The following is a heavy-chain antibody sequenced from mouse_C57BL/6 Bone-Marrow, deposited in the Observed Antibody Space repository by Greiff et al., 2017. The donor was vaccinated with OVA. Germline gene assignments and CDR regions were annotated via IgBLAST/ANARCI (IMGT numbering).Heavy chain of an antibody. CDR3: ARETGTAMDY. Sequence: EVKLQESGGDLVKPGGSLKLSCAASGFTFSSYGMSWVRQTPDKRLEWVATISSGGSYTYYPDSVKGRFTISRDNAKNTLYLQMSSLKSEDTAMYYCARETGTAMDYWGQGTSVTVSS. CDR2: ISSGGSYT. CDR1: GFTFSSYG. J-gene: IGHJ4*01. D-gene: IGHD4-1*01. V-gene: IGHV5-6*01.